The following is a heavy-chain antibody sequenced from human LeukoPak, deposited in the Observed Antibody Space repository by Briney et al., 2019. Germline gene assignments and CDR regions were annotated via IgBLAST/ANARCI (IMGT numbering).Heavy chain of an antibody. CDR3: VRDYFDSGSYLMDH. CDR2: VDWNDDK. J-gene: IGHJ4*02. Sequence: ESGPTLVNHTQTLKLTCDVSGFSLTSARMCVSWVRQPPGKALEWLALVDWNDDKLYKTSLKARLAVSRDTSENQVILTMTNMDPADTATYHCVRDYFDSGSYLMDHWGQGTLVTVSS. D-gene: IGHD3-10*01. V-gene: IGHV2-70*20. CDR1: GFSLTSARMC.